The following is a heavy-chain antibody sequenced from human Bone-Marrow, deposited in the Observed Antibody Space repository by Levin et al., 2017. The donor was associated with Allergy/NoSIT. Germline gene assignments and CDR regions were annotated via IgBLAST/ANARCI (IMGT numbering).Heavy chain of an antibody. J-gene: IGHJ3*02. Sequence: LSLTCAASGFTFSDYYMSWIRQAPGKGLEWVSYISSSSSYTNYADSVKGRFTISRDNAKNSLYLQMNSLRAEDTAVYYCARGSITMIVVVTDDAFDIWGQGTMVTVSS. CDR2: ISSSSSYT. CDR1: GFTFSDYY. V-gene: IGHV3-11*05. D-gene: IGHD3-22*01. CDR3: ARGSITMIVVVTDDAFDI.